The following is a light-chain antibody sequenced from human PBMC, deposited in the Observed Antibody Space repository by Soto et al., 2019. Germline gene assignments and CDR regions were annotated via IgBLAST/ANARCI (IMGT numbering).Light chain of an antibody. CDR2: EVS. V-gene: IGLV2-18*02. Sequence: QSALTQPPSVSGSPGQSVTISCTGTSSDVGSYSRVSWYQQPPGTAPKLMIYEVSNRPSGVPYRFSGSKSGNTASLTISGLQPEDEADYYCNSYTSSNTYVFGTGTKLTVL. J-gene: IGLJ1*01. CDR1: SSDVGSYSR. CDR3: NSYTSSNTYV.